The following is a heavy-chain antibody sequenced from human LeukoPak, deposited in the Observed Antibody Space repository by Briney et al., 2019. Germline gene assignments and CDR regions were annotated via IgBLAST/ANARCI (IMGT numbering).Heavy chain of an antibody. CDR1: GYTFTSYG. Sequence: GASVTVSCKASGYTFTSYGISWVRQAPGQGLEWMGWISAYKGNTNYAQKLQGRVTMTTDTSTSTAYMELRSLRSDDTAVYYCARDFHGEGIDYWGQGTLVTVSS. V-gene: IGHV1-18*01. CDR3: ARDFHGEGIDY. J-gene: IGHJ4*02. D-gene: IGHD4-17*01. CDR2: ISAYKGNT.